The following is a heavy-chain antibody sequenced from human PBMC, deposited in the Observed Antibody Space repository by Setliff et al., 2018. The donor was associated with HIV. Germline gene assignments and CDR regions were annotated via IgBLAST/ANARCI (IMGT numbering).Heavy chain of an antibody. CDR2: FHYRGSP. J-gene: IGHJ2*01. CDR3: ARSVARDYWYFGH. CDR1: GDPFNNYH. Sequence: SETLSLTCTVSGDPFNNYHWSWIRQPPGEGLQFLGFFHYRGSPIYNPSLKSRVKISVDTSKNQFSLNLTSVTAADTAVYYCARSVARDYWYFGHWGRGTLVTVSS. D-gene: IGHD6-6*01. V-gene: IGHV4-59*01.